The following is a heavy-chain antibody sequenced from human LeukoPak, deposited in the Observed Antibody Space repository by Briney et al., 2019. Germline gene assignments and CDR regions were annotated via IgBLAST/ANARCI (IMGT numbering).Heavy chain of an antibody. V-gene: IGHV3-48*03. Sequence: PGGSLRLSCAASGFTFSSYEMNWVRQAPGKGLEWVSYISSSGSTIYYADSVKGRFTISRDNAKNSLYLQMNSLRAEDTAVYYCARGDYYGSDAFDIWGQGTMVTVSS. D-gene: IGHD3-10*01. J-gene: IGHJ3*02. CDR3: ARGDYYGSDAFDI. CDR2: ISSSGSTI. CDR1: GFTFSSYE.